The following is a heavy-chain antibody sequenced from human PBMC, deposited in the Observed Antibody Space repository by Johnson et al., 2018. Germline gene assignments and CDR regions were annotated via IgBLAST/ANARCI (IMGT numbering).Heavy chain of an antibody. J-gene: IGHJ3*02. CDR3: ARDPDLVVPGAFDI. Sequence: QVQLVESGGGVVQPGRSLRLSCAASGFTFSSYGMHWVRQAPGKGLEWVAVISYDGSNKYYADSVKGRFTISGDNSKNTLYLQMNSLRDEDTAGYYCARDPDLVVPGAFDIWGQGTMVTVSS. CDR1: GFTFSSYG. CDR2: ISYDGSNK. D-gene: IGHD2-15*01. V-gene: IGHV3-30*03.